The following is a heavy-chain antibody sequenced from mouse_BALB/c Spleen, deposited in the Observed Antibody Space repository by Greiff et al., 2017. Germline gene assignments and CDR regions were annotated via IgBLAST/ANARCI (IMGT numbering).Heavy chain of an antibody. D-gene: IGHD2-13*01. Sequence: VQLQESGADLVKPSQSLSLTCAVTGYSITSGSSWRWIRQFPGNKLEWMDYINYSGSTNYNPSLKSRISITRDTSKNQFFLQLNSVTTEDTATYYCARSDYGDAMDYWGQGTSVTVSS. J-gene: IGHJ4*01. CDR3: ARSDYGDAMDY. V-gene: IGHV3-1*02. CDR1: GYSITSGSS. CDR2: INYSGST.